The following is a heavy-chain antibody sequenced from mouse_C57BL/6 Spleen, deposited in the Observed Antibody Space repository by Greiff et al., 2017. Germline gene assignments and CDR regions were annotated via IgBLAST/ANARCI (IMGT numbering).Heavy chain of an antibody. Sequence: VKLQESGPELVKPGASVKISCKASGYAFSSSWMNWVKQRPGKGLEWIGRIYPGDGDTNYNGKFKGKATLTADKSSSTAYMQLSSLTSEDSAVYFCARHYGSLYAMDYWGQGTSVTVSS. CDR3: ARHYGSLYAMDY. D-gene: IGHD1-1*01. J-gene: IGHJ4*01. CDR1: GYAFSSSW. CDR2: IYPGDGDT. V-gene: IGHV1-82*01.